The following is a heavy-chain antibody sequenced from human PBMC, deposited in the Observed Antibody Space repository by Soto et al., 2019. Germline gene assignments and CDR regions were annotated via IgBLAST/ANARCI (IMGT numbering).Heavy chain of an antibody. D-gene: IGHD3-3*01. Sequence: QLQLQESGPGLVKPSETLSLTCTVSGGSISSSSYYWGWIRQPPGKGLEWIGSIYYSGSTYYNPSLKSRFTISVDTSKNQFSLKLSSVTAADTAVYYCARRYYDFWSGYPHVNWFDPWGQGTLVTVSS. CDR1: GGSISSSSYY. CDR3: ARRYYDFWSGYPHVNWFDP. V-gene: IGHV4-39*01. CDR2: IYYSGST. J-gene: IGHJ5*02.